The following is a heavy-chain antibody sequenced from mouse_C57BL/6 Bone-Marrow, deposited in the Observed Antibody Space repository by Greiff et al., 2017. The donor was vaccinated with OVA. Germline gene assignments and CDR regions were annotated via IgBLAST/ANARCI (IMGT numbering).Heavy chain of an antibody. V-gene: IGHV5-4*01. Sequence: EVKVVESGGGLVKPGGSLKLSCAASGFTFSSYAMSWVRQTPEKRLEWVATISDGGSYTYYPDNVKGRFTISRDNAKNNLYLQMSHLKSEDTAMYYCARDPTTVPWFAYWGQGTLVTVSA. CDR2: ISDGGSYT. CDR1: GFTFSSYA. CDR3: ARDPTTVPWFAY. J-gene: IGHJ3*01. D-gene: IGHD1-1*01.